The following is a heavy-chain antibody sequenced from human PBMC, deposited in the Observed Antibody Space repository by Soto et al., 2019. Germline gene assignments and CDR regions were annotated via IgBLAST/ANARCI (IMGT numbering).Heavy chain of an antibody. D-gene: IGHD6-13*01. J-gene: IGHJ5*02. V-gene: IGHV1-2*02. CDR1: DYSFPGYT. CDR3: ATIHRSSTSRGSDFDP. CDR2: INPNSGVT. Sequence: ASVKVSCKAYDYSFPGYTIHWVRQAPGQGLEWMGWINPNSGVTTYAQKFQGRVTLTRDTSISTAYLEVRRLRSDDTAVYYCATIHRSSTSRGSDFDPWGQGTQVTVS.